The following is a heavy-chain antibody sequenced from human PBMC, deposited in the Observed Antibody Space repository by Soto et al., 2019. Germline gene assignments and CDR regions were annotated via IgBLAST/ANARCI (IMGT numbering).Heavy chain of an antibody. CDR2: MNPNSGNT. D-gene: IGHD2-15*01. CDR3: ARGKEKADYWNFDL. CDR1: GYTFTSYD. Sequence: QVQLVQSGAEVKKPGASVKVSCKASGYTFTSYDINWVRQATGQGLEWMGWMNPNSGNTGYAQKFQGRVTMTRNTSISTAYMELSRLRFDDTAVYYCARGKEKADYWNFDLWGRGTLVTVSS. J-gene: IGHJ2*01. V-gene: IGHV1-8*01.